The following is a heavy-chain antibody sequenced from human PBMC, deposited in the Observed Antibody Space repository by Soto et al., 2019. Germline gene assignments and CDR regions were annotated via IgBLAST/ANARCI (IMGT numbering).Heavy chain of an antibody. Sequence: GSLRLSCAASGVSIISHYMAWVRQAPGKGLEWISLIYAGGSTLYADSVKGRFTISRDNSKNTLYLQMDSLTAEDTAVYYCASGENGYNKFYFDFWGQGTLVTVSS. CDR1: GVSIISHY. D-gene: IGHD5-12*01. CDR2: IYAGGST. CDR3: ASGENGYNKFYFDF. J-gene: IGHJ4*02. V-gene: IGHV3-53*01.